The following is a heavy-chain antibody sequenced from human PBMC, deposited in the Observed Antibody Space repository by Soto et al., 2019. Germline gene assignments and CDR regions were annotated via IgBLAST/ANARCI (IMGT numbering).Heavy chain of an antibody. Sequence: PSETLSLTCAVYGGSFSCYYWSWIRQPPGKGLEWIGEINHSGSTNYNPSLKSRVTISVDTSKNQFSLKLSSVTAADTAVYYCASLRPTTRLRGRFNWGQGTLVTVSS. J-gene: IGHJ4*02. CDR3: ASLRPTTRLRGRFN. V-gene: IGHV4-34*01. CDR1: GGSFSCYY. D-gene: IGHD4-17*01. CDR2: INHSGST.